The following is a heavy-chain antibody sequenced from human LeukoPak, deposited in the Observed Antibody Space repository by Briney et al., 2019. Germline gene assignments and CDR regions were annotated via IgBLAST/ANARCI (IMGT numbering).Heavy chain of an antibody. V-gene: IGHV3-30*18. CDR3: AKVGSSSSAGTIDY. CDR2: ISYDGSNR. Sequence: GGSLRLSCAASGFTFSSYGMHWVRQAPGKGLEWVAVISYDGSNRYYADSVKGRFTISRDNSKNTLYLQMNSLRAEDTAVYYCAKVGSSSSAGTIDYWGQGTLVTVSS. J-gene: IGHJ4*02. D-gene: IGHD6-6*01. CDR1: GFTFSSYG.